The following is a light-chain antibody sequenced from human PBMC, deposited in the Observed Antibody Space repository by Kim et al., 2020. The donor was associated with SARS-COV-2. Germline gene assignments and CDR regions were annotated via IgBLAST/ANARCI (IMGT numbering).Light chain of an antibody. CDR1: QSIASY. J-gene: IGKJ2*01. V-gene: IGKV1-39*01. CDR3: QQSYSVPYT. CDR2: AAS. Sequence: SASVGDRVTIACRASQSIASYLNWYQHKPEKAPKLLIYAASSLQSGVPSRFSGSGSGTDFTLTISSLQPEDFATYYCQQSYSVPYTFGQGTKLEI.